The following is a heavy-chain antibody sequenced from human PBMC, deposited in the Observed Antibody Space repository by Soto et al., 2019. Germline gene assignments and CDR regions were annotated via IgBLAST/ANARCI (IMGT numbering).Heavy chain of an antibody. D-gene: IGHD2-15*01. CDR1: GGTFSSYA. J-gene: IGHJ5*02. V-gene: IGHV1-69*19. Sequence: QVQLVQSGAEVKKPGSSVKVSCKASGGTFSSYAISWVRQAPGQGLEWMGGIIPIFGTANYAQKFQRRVTITGDESTSTSYMEENSLRSEDTAGYYCASRGLGYCSGGSCCGWFAPWGQGTLVTVSS. CDR3: ASRGLGYCSGGSCCGWFAP. CDR2: IIPIFGTA.